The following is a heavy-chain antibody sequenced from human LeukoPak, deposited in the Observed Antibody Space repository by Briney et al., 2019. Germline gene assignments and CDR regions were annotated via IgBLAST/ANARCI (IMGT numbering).Heavy chain of an antibody. D-gene: IGHD6-13*01. CDR2: INSDGSST. Sequence: GGSLRLSCAASGFTFSSYWMHWVRQAPGKGLVWVSRINSDGSSTSYADSVKGRFTISTDNAKNTLYQQMNSLRAEDTAVYYCARESSSWYGDLYYFDYWSQGTLVTVSS. V-gene: IGHV3-74*01. CDR1: GFTFSSYW. J-gene: IGHJ4*02. CDR3: ARESSSWYGDLYYFDY.